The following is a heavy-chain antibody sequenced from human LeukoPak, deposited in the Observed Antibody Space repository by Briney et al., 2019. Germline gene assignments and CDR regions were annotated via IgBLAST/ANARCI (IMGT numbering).Heavy chain of an antibody. CDR3: VRHPVRLLPVYYYGMDV. J-gene: IGHJ6*01. D-gene: IGHD2-15*01. Sequence: KPSGALSLTCTVSGGSISIYLCSLGRQPPRERLGWGGYIYYSGHTNYHPSLRRRVTISVDTYKNQFSLKPSSVTAADTPVYYCVRHPVRLLPVYYYGMDVWGQGTNATVSS. CDR2: IYYSGHT. V-gene: IGHV4-59*08. CDR1: GGSISIYL.